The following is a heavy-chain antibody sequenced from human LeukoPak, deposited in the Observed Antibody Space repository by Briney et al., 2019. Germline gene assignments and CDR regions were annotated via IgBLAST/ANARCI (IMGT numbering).Heavy chain of an antibody. CDR3: ARQKGSLYGMDV. Sequence: GGSLRLSCAASGFTVSSNYMSWVRQAPGKGLEWVSVIYSGGSTYYADSVKGRFTISRDNSKNTLYLQMNSLRAEDTAVYYCARQKGSLYGMDVWGQGTTVTVSS. CDR1: GFTVSSNY. V-gene: IGHV3-53*01. CDR2: IYSGGST. J-gene: IGHJ6*02.